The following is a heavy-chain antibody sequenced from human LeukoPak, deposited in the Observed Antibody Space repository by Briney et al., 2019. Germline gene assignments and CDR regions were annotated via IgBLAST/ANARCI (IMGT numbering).Heavy chain of an antibody. Sequence: SETLSLTCTVSGGSIGSYYWSWIRQPPGKRLEWIGYSYYSGSTNYNPSLKSRVTISVDTSKNQFSLKLSSVTAADTAVYYCARHGYYDSSGYYGFDYWGQGTLVTVSS. V-gene: IGHV4-59*08. CDR3: ARHGYYDSSGYYGFDY. D-gene: IGHD3-22*01. J-gene: IGHJ4*02. CDR1: GGSIGSYY. CDR2: SYYSGST.